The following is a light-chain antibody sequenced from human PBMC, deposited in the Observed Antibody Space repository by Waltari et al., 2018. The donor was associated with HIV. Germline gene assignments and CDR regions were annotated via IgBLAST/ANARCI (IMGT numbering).Light chain of an antibody. J-gene: IGLJ2*01. CDR1: SSNIGNNA. V-gene: IGLV1-44*01. CDR3: ETLDDNLNGPV. Sequence: QSVLTQPPSASGTPGQRVTISCSGSSSNIGNNAVSWYQQFPGPAPKLLIYSNNQRPSGFPYRFSGSKSGTSASLAISGLQSEDEANYYCETLDDNLNGPVFGGGTKLTVL. CDR2: SNN.